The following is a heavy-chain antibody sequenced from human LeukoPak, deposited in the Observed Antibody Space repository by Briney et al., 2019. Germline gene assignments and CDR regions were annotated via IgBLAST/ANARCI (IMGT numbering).Heavy chain of an antibody. D-gene: IGHD2-15*01. CDR3: ARKPQLLLYYYYGMDV. J-gene: IGHJ6*02. CDR1: GGSFSGYY. V-gene: IGHV4-34*01. CDR2: INHSGST. Sequence: SETLSLTCAVYGGSFSGYYWSWIRQTPGKGLEWIGEINHSGSTNYNPSLKSRVTISVDTSKNQFSLKLSSVTAADTAVYYCARKPQLLLYYYYGMDVWGQGTTVTVSS.